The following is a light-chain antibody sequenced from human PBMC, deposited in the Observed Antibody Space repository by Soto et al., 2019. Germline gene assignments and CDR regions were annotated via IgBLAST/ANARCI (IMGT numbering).Light chain of an antibody. J-gene: IGKJ1*01. CDR1: QGISTY. CDR2: AAS. V-gene: IGKV1-39*01. CDR3: HQTAANPWT. Sequence: DIQMTQSPSSLSESAGDRVTITCRASQGISTYLNWYQQKPGKAPKLLIHAASSLHSGVPSTFSGSGSGTDFALTISSLQPEDFATYYCHQTAANPWTFAQGTKVDIK.